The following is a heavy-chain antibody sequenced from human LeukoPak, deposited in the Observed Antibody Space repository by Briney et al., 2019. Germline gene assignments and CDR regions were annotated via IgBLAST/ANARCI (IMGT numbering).Heavy chain of an antibody. CDR2: IYSGGST. CDR1: GFTVSSNY. V-gene: IGHV3-53*01. CDR3: ARDGGHSSSWYDY. J-gene: IGHJ4*02. Sequence: GGSLRLSCAASGFTVSSNYMSWVRQAPGKGLEWASVIYSGGSTYYADSVKGRFTISRDNSKNTLYLQMNSLRAEDTAVYYRARDGGHSSSWYDYWGQGTLVTVSS. D-gene: IGHD6-13*01.